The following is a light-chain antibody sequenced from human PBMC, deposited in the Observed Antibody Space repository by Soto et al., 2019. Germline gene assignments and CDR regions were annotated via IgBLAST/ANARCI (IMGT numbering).Light chain of an antibody. CDR3: QHYNSYSPRT. Sequence: DIQMTQSPSTLSASVGDRVTITCRASQSISSWLAWYQQKPGKAPKLLIYKASSLESGVPSRFSGSGSGTEFTLIISSLQPDDFATYDCQHYNSYSPRTFGQGTKVEIK. CDR2: KAS. V-gene: IGKV1-5*03. CDR1: QSISSW. J-gene: IGKJ1*01.